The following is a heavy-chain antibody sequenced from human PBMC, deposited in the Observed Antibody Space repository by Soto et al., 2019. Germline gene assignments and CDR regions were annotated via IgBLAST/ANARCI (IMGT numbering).Heavy chain of an antibody. CDR1: GYTLTELS. CDR2: FDPEDGET. V-gene: IGHV1-24*01. CDR3: ATDSMRYCSGGSCYLVAFDI. D-gene: IGHD2-15*01. Sequence: ASVKVSCKVSGYTLTELSMHWVRQAPGKGPEWMGGFDPEDGETIYAQKFQGRVTMTEDTSTDTAYMELSSLRSEDTAVYYCATDSMRYCSGGSCYLVAFDIWGQGTMVTVSS. J-gene: IGHJ3*02.